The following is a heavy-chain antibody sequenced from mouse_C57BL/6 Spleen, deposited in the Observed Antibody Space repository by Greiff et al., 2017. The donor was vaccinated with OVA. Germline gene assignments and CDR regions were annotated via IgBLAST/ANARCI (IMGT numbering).Heavy chain of an antibody. CDR3: ARDDGTSDY. D-gene: IGHD2-3*01. V-gene: IGHV3-6*01. CDR2: ISYDGSN. CDR1: GYSITSGYY. J-gene: IGHJ2*01. Sequence: EVHLVESGPGLVKPSQSLSLTCSVTGYSITSGYYWNWIRQFPGNKLEWMGYISYDGSNNYNPSLKNRISITRDTSKNQFFLKLNSVTTEDTATYYCARDDGTSDYWGQGTTLTVSS.